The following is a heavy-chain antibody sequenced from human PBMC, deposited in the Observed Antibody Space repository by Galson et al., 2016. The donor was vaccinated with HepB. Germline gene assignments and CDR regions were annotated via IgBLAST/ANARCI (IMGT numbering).Heavy chain of an antibody. D-gene: IGHD2-21*02. Sequence: PALVKPTQTLTLTCTFSGFSLSTSGVGVGWIRQPPGKALEWLALIYWDDDKRYSPSLKSRVTITKDTSKNQVVLTMTNMDPVDTATYYCAHTELFYCGGDCFYFDYWGQGTLVTVSS. CDR2: IYWDDDK. V-gene: IGHV2-5*02. CDR1: GFSLSTSGVG. CDR3: AHTELFYCGGDCFYFDY. J-gene: IGHJ4*02.